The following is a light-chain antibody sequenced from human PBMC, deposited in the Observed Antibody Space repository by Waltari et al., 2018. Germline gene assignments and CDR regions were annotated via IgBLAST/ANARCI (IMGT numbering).Light chain of an antibody. CDR3: AACDDSLNGYV. CDR1: SSNIGSNT. V-gene: IGLV1-44*01. Sequence: QSVLTQPPSASGTPGQRVTISCSGSSSNIGSNTGNWYQQLPGTAPKLLIYSNNQRPSGVPARFSGSKSGTSASLAISGLQSEDEADYYCAACDDSLNGYVFGTGTKVTVL. CDR2: SNN. J-gene: IGLJ1*01.